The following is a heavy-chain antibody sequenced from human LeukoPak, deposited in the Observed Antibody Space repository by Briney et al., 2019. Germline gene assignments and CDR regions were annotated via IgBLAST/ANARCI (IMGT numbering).Heavy chain of an antibody. CDR3: ARVTGRMTTDN. CDR2: INHSGST. Sequence: SETLSLTCAVYGGSFSGYYWSWIRQPPGKGLEWIGEINHSGSTNYNPSLKSRVTISVDTSKNQFSLKLSSVTAADTAVYYCARVTGRMTTDNWGQGTLVTVSP. V-gene: IGHV4-34*01. CDR1: GGSFSGYY. D-gene: IGHD3-9*01. J-gene: IGHJ4*02.